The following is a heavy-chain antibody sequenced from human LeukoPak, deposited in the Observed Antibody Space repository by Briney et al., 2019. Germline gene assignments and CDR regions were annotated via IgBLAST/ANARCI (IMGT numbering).Heavy chain of an antibody. V-gene: IGHV1-2*02. CDR2: IKPSSGDT. Sequence: ASVTVSCEASGYTFSGHYMHWVRQAPGQGLEWMGWIKPSSGDTNYAQKFRGRVTMTRDTSNRTSYMELSRLRSDDTALYYCASCYYDSSGYYYFDYWGQGTLVTVSS. D-gene: IGHD3-22*01. CDR3: ASCYYDSSGYYYFDY. J-gene: IGHJ4*02. CDR1: GYTFSGHY.